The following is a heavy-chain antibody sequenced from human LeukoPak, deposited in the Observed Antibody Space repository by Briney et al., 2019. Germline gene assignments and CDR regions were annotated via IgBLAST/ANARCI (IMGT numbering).Heavy chain of an antibody. CDR3: ARDRPGPTHEYSFDF. Sequence: PGGSLTLSCAASGFSFSTYSMKWARQAPGGGREWVSYISGTSTNIYYADCVKGRFTIPRDNVKNSLFLQMNSLRAGDTAVYYCARDRPGPTHEYSFDFWGQGTLVTVSS. V-gene: IGHV3-48*01. CDR2: ISGTSTNI. CDR1: GFSFSTYS. J-gene: IGHJ4*02.